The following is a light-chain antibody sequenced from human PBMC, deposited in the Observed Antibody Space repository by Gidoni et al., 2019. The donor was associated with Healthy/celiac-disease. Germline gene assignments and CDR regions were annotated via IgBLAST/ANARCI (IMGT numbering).Light chain of an antibody. V-gene: IGLV2-23*02. CDR1: SSDVGSYNL. CDR3: CSYAGIRRV. CDR2: EVS. Sequence: QSALTQPASVSGSPGQSITISCTGTSSDVGSYNLVSWYQQHPGKAPKLMIYEVSKRPSGVSNRFSGSKSGNTASLTISGLQAEDEADYYCCSYAGIRRVFGGGTKLTVL. J-gene: IGLJ3*02.